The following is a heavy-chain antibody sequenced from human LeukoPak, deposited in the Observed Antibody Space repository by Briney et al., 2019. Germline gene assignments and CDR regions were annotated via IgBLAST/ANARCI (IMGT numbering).Heavy chain of an antibody. V-gene: IGHV4-59*01. CDR3: TKGYGNVVGWFDP. CDR2: ISYSGST. D-gene: IGHD2-15*01. J-gene: IGHJ5*02. CDR1: GGSINNYY. Sequence: SETLSLTCTVSGGSINNYYWTWLRQPPGKGLEWIGYISYSGSTNYNPSLKSRVTLSVDTSKNQISLKLRFVTAADTAVYYCTKGYGNVVGWFDPWGQGTLVTVSS.